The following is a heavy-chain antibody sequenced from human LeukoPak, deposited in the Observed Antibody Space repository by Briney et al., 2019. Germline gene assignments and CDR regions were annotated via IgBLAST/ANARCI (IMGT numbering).Heavy chain of an antibody. CDR3: ARESTYYYGSGSPIDY. CDR2: ISSSSTI. V-gene: IGHV3-48*02. J-gene: IGHJ4*02. D-gene: IGHD3-10*01. Sequence: GGSLRLSCAASGFTFSSYSMNWVSQAPGKGLEWVSYISSSSTIYYADSVKGRFTISRDNAKNALYLQMNSLRDEDTAVYYCARESTYYYGSGSPIDYWGRGTLDPVSS. CDR1: GFTFSSYS.